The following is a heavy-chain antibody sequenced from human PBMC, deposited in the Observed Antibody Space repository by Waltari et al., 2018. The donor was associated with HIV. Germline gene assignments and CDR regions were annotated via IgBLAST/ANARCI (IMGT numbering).Heavy chain of an antibody. CDR1: GYSISSDYY. J-gene: IGHJ4*02. V-gene: IGHV4-38-2*01. Sequence: QVQLHESCPGMVKPSETLSLTCAVSGYSISSDYYWGWIRQPPGKGLEWIGSASRSGSTYYSPALKSRVTISLDTSKNQFSLKLNSVAAADTAVYYCGSGSRRGHSHGIDYWGQGTLVTVSS. CDR2: ASRSGST. CDR3: GSGSRRGHSHGIDY. D-gene: IGHD5-18*01.